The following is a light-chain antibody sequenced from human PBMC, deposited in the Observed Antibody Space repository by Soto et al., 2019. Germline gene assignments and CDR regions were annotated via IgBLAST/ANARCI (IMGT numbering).Light chain of an antibody. CDR2: GAS. J-gene: IGKJ4*01. CDR3: QQYNRWPPLT. V-gene: IGKV3-15*01. CDR1: QSVNNN. Sequence: EIVMAQSPATLSVSPGERATRSCRASQSVNNNLAWYQQKPGQPPRLRIYGASTRATGVSPRFSGSGSGTDFTLIISNLQSEDLAIYYCQQYNRWPPLTFGGGTKVQIK.